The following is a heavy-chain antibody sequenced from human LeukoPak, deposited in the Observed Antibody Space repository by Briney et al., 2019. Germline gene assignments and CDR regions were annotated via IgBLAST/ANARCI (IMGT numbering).Heavy chain of an antibody. CDR2: IYYSGST. CDR1: GGSISSYY. CDR3: ARDGRYYDSSGYYPLFDY. V-gene: IGHV4-59*01. J-gene: IGHJ4*02. D-gene: IGHD3-22*01. Sequence: PSETLSLTCTVSGGSISSYYWSWIRQPPRQGLEWIGYIYYSGSTNSNPSLKSRVTISVDTSKNQFSLKLSSVTAADTAVYYCARDGRYYDSSGYYPLFDYWGQGTLVTVSS.